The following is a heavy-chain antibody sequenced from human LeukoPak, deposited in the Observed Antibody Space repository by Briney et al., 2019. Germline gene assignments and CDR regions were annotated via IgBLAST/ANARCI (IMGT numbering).Heavy chain of an antibody. D-gene: IGHD3-3*01. V-gene: IGHV3-23*01. Sequence: GGSLRLSCAASGFSFSMYAMSWVRQVPGKGLQWVSGISGGGDRRNYADSVKGRFTISRDTSKNTLYLQMNSLRAEDTAVYYCAKDLDFWSGDFVYYMDVWGKGDPVIVSS. CDR1: GFSFSMYA. CDR3: AKDLDFWSGDFVYYMDV. CDR2: ISGGGDRR. J-gene: IGHJ6*03.